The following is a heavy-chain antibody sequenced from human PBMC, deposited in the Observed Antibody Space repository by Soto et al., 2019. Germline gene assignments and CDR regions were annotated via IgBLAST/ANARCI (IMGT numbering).Heavy chain of an antibody. V-gene: IGHV1-2*02. CDR3: ARVVLPAANNNWFDP. J-gene: IGHJ5*02. CDR1: GYTFTGYY. D-gene: IGHD2-2*01. Sequence: GASAKVSCKASGYTFTGYYMHWVRQAPGQGLEWMGWINPNSGGTNYAQKFQGRVTMTRDTSISTAYMELSRLRSDDTAVYYCARVVLPAANNNWFDPWGQGTLVTVSS. CDR2: INPNSGGT.